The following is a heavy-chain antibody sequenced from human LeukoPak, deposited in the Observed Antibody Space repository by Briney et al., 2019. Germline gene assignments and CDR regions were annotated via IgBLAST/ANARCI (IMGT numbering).Heavy chain of an antibody. CDR3: ARERSGWPPLFDY. D-gene: IGHD6-19*01. Sequence: PGGSLRLSCAASGFTFSSYAMHWVRQAPGKGLEWVAVISYDGSNKYYADSVKGRFTISRDNSKNTLYLQMNSLRAEDTAVYYCARERSGWPPLFDYWGQGTLVTVSS. J-gene: IGHJ4*02. CDR2: ISYDGSNK. V-gene: IGHV3-30*14. CDR1: GFTFSSYA.